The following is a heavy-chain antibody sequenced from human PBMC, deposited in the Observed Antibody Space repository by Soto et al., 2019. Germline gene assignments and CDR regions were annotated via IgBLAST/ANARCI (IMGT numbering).Heavy chain of an antibody. V-gene: IGHV1-18*01. D-gene: IGHD6-19*01. Sequence: ASVKVSCKASGYTFTIYGIIWVRQAPGQGLEWMGWISAYNGNTNYAQKLQGRVTMTTDTSTSTAYMELRSLRSDDTAVYYCAIGIAVAGYYYYGIDVWGQGTTVTVSS. J-gene: IGHJ6*02. CDR1: GYTFTIYG. CDR3: AIGIAVAGYYYYGIDV. CDR2: ISAYNGNT.